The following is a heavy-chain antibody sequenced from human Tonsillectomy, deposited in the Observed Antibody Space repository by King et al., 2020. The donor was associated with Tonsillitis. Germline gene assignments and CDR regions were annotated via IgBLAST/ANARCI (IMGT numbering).Heavy chain of an antibody. CDR1: GYTFTSYY. V-gene: IGHV1-46*01. Sequence: QLVQSGAEVKKPGASVKVSCKASGYTFTSYYMHWVRQAPGQGLEWMGIINPSGGSTSYAQKFQGRGTMTRDTSTSTVYMELSSLRSEDTAVYYWTRERITMVRGVNDNWFDPWGQGTLVTVSS. D-gene: IGHD3-10*01. CDR2: INPSGGST. J-gene: IGHJ5*02. CDR3: TRERITMVRGVNDNWFDP.